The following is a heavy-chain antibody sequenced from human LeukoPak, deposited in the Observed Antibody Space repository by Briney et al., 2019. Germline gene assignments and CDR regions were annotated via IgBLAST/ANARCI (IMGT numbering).Heavy chain of an antibody. Sequence: PGGSLRLSCAASGFTFSSYAMSWVRQAPGKGLDWFSAISDSGGSTYHAGSVKGLFTISRDNSKNTLYLQMNSLRAEDTAVYYCAKGSAGSRPYYFDYWGQGTLVTVSS. J-gene: IGHJ4*02. CDR3: AKGSAGSRPYYFDY. CDR2: ISDSGGST. D-gene: IGHD2-15*01. CDR1: GFTFSSYA. V-gene: IGHV3-23*01.